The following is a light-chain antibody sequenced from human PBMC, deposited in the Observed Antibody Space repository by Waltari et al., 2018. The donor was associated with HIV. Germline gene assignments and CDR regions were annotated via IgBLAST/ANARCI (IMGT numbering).Light chain of an antibody. CDR2: RDN. J-gene: IGLJ2*01. CDR1: ISNTGRNY. V-gene: IGLV1-47*01. CDR3: AAWDDSLSGFVV. Sequence: QSVLTQPPSTSGPPGQRVTISCSGGISNTGRNYVSWSQGLPGTAPKLLIYRDNQRPSGVPDRFSASKSGTSASLAISGLRSEDEADYYCAAWDDSLSGFVVFGGGTKLTVL.